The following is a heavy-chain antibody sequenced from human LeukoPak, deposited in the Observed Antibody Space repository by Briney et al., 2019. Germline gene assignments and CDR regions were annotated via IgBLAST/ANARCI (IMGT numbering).Heavy chain of an antibody. CDR2: INHSGST. J-gene: IGHJ4*02. CDR3: ARGLNLRWLQMTFDY. D-gene: IGHD5-24*01. CDR1: GGSFSGYY. Sequence: PSETLSLTCAVYGGSFSGYYWSWIRQPPGKGLEWIGEINHSGSTNYNPSLKSRVTISVDTFKNQFSLKLSSVTAADTAVYYCARGLNLRWLQMTFDYWGQGTLVTVSS. V-gene: IGHV4-34*01.